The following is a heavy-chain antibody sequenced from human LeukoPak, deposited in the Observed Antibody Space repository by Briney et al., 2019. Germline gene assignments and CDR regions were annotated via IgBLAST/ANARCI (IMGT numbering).Heavy chain of an antibody. CDR1: GYTFTSYG. J-gene: IGHJ3*02. V-gene: IGHV1-18*01. CDR3: ARDRRRGWYSNDAFDI. CDR2: ISAYNGNT. D-gene: IGHD6-19*01. Sequence: GASVKVSCKASGYTFTSYGISWVRQAPGQGLEWMGWISAYNGNTNYAQKLQGRVTMTTDTSTSTAYMELRSLRSDDTAVYYCARDRRRGWYSNDAFDIWGQGTMVTVSS.